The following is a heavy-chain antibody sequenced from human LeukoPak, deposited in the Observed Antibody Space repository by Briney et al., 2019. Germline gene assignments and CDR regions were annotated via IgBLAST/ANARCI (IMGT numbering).Heavy chain of an antibody. CDR1: GFTFTSSA. V-gene: IGHV1-58*01. Sequence: SVKVSCKASGFTFTSSAVQWVRQARGQRLEWIGWIVVGSGNTNYAQKFQERVTITRDMSTSTAYMELSSLRSEDTAVYYCAAYPGGPDIVLMVALGDYYYMDVWGKGTTVTVSS. CDR3: AAYPGGPDIVLMVALGDYYYMDV. J-gene: IGHJ6*03. CDR2: IVVGSGNT. D-gene: IGHD2-8*01.